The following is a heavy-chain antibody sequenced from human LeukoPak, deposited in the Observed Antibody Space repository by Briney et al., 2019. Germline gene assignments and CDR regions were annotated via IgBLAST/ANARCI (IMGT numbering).Heavy chain of an antibody. CDR3: ARDLRTALFIWEGYYFDY. V-gene: IGHV1-2*06. CDR2: INPNSGGT. CDR1: GYTFTGYY. J-gene: IGHJ4*02. Sequence: ASVKVSCKASGYTFTGYYMHWVRQAPGQGLEWMGRINPNSGGTNYAQKFQGRVTMTRDTSISTAYMELSRLRSDDTAVYYCARDLRTALFIWEGYYFDYWGQGTLVTVSS. D-gene: IGHD1-26*01.